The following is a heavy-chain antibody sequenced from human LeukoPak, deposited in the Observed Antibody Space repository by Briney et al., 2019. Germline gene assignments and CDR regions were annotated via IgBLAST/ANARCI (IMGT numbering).Heavy chain of an antibody. CDR1: GGSISRHY. J-gene: IGHJ4*02. CDR3: ARVAAGDFWSGYYQRGVFDY. V-gene: IGHV4-59*11. Sequence: SETLSLTCTVSGGSISRHYWSWIRQPPGKGLEWIGYIYYSGSTNYNPSLKSRVTISVDTSKNQFSLKLSSVTAADTAVYYCARVAAGDFWSGYYQRGVFDYWGQGTLVTVSS. D-gene: IGHD3-3*01. CDR2: IYYSGST.